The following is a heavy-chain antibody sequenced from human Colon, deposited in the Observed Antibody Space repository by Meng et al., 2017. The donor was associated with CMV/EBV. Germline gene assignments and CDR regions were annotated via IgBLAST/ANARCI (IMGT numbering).Heavy chain of an antibody. V-gene: IGHV3-23*03. CDR3: AKGSSEFLYYGMDV. Sequence: GESLKIPCEASGFTFRNHAMSWVRQAPGKGLEWVSVIYAGGRSTYFADSVKGRFIISRDDSKNTLYMEMNSLRAEDTAVYYCAKGSSEFLYYGMDVWGQGTTVTVSS. CDR1: GFTFRNHA. J-gene: IGHJ6*02. CDR2: IYAGGRST. D-gene: IGHD3-10*01.